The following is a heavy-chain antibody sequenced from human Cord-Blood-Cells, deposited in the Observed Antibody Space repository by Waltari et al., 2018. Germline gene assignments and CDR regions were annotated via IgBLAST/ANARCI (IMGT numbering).Heavy chain of an antibody. D-gene: IGHD3-22*01. Sequence: QVQLQQWGAGLLKPSETLSLTCAVYGGSFSGYYWSWIRQPPGKGLEWIGEINHSGSTNYNPSLKSRVTISVDTSKNQFSLKLSSVTAADTAVYYCARGERITMIVVVKKAFDYWGQGTLVTVSS. CDR2: INHSGST. J-gene: IGHJ4*02. V-gene: IGHV4-34*01. CDR1: GGSFSGYY. CDR3: ARGERITMIVVVKKAFDY.